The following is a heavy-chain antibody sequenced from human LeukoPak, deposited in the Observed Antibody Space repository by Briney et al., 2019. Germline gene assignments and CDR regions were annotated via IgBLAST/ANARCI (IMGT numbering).Heavy chain of an antibody. J-gene: IGHJ4*02. D-gene: IGHD6-19*01. Sequence: GGSLRLSCAASGFTFSSYSMNWVRQAPGKGLEWVSGISGSGSDTFYADSVKGHFTISRDNSLNTLYLQMNSLRAEDTAVYYCAKAHSSGWSSYDYWGQGTLVTVSS. CDR3: AKAHSSGWSSYDY. CDR2: ISGSGSDT. V-gene: IGHV3-23*01. CDR1: GFTFSSYS.